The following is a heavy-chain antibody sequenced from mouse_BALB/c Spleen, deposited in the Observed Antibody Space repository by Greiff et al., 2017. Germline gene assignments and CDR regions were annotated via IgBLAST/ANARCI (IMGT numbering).Heavy chain of an antibody. D-gene: IGHD2-4*01. CDR2: IRNKAKGYTT. J-gene: IGHJ3*01. CDR1: GFTFTDYY. Sequence: EVKLVESGGGLVQPGGSLRLSCATSGFTFTDYYMSWVRQPPGKALEWLGFIRNKAKGYTTEYSASVKGRFTISRVNYKSILYLQMNTLRAEDSATYYCATSVMIYYDYDGGCTLANWAQGTLVTVSA. V-gene: IGHV7-3*02. CDR3: ATSVMIYYDYDGGCTLAN.